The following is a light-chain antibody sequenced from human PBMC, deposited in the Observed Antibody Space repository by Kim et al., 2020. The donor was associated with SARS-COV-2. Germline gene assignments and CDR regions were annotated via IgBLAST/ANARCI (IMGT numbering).Light chain of an antibody. CDR2: KDI. V-gene: IGLV3-27*01. J-gene: IGLJ3*02. Sequence: SYELTQPSSVSVSPGQTARITCSGDVVANKYVRWFQRKPGQAPVLMIYKDIKRPSGIPERFSGSSSGTTVTLTITGVQVEDEADYFCFSAPDNIGV. CDR1: VVANKY. CDR3: FSAPDNIGV.